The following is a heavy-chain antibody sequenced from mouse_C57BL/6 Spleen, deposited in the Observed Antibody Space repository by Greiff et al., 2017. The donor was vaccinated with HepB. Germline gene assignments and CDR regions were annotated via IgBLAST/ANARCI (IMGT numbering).Heavy chain of an antibody. CDR3: ARNAGGYYFDY. J-gene: IGHJ2*01. CDR1: GYSITSGYY. V-gene: IGHV3-6*01. Sequence: DVKLQESGPGLVKPSQSLSLTCSVTGYSITSGYYWNCIRQLPGNKLEWMGYISYDGSNNYNPSLKNRISITRDTSKNQFFLKWTSVTTEDTATYYCARNAGGYYFDYWGQGTTLTVSS. D-gene: IGHD1-1*02. CDR2: ISYDGSN.